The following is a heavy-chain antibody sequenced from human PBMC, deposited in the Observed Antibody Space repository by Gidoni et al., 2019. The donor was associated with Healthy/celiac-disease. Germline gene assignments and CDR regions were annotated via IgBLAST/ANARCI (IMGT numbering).Heavy chain of an antibody. Sequence: EVQLVESGGGLVQPGGSLRLSCAASGSTLSSYSRNWVRKAPGKGLEWFSYISSSSITIYYADSVKGRFTISRDNAKNSLYLQMNSLRDEDTAVYYCARFCSYSNYECGMDVWGQGTTVTVSS. CDR2: ISSSSITI. D-gene: IGHD4-4*01. CDR1: GSTLSSYS. J-gene: IGHJ6*02. CDR3: ARFCSYSNYECGMDV. V-gene: IGHV3-48*02.